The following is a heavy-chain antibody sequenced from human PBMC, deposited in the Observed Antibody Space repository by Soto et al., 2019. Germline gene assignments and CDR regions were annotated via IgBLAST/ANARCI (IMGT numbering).Heavy chain of an antibody. J-gene: IGHJ4*02. CDR1: GYTFPGNY. Sequence: GASVNVSCKASGYTFPGNYMHWVRQAPGQGLEWMALINPTSGGTNYAQKFQGRVTMTWDTSISTAYMELSRLRSDDTAIYYCARGYCSSSGCSHYFDYWGQGTLVTVYS. CDR3: ARGYCSSSGCSHYFDY. D-gene: IGHD2-2*01. V-gene: IGHV1-2*02. CDR2: INPTSGGT.